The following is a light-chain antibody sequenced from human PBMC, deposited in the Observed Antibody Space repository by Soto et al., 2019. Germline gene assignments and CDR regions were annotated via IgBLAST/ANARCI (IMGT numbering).Light chain of an antibody. CDR3: SSYTRSTTWL. CDR2: EVS. J-gene: IGLJ3*02. Sequence: QSALTQPASVSGSPGQSITISCTGSISDVGAYNYVSWYQQHPGKAPKLMIYEVSNRPSGVAFRFSGSKSGNTASLTISGLQAEDEGDYFCSSYTRSTTWLFVGGTKLTVL. V-gene: IGLV2-14*01. CDR1: ISDVGAYNY.